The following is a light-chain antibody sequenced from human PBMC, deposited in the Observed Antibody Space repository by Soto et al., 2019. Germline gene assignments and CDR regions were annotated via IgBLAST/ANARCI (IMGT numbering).Light chain of an antibody. V-gene: IGKV1-27*01. CDR1: QSINHY. CDR3: QKYNNAPRT. Sequence: DIQMTQSPSSLSASVGDRVTITCRASQSINHYLAWYQQKPGKVPQLLIYGASTLQSGVPSRFSGGGSGTEFTLTISSLQPEDVATYYCQKYNNAPRTFGQWTKVEIK. J-gene: IGKJ1*01. CDR2: GAS.